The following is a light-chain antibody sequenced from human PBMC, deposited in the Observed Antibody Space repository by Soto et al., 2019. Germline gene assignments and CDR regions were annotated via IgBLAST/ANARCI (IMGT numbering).Light chain of an antibody. CDR2: GNI. Sequence: QAVVTQPPSVSGAPGQRVTISCTGSSSNIGATFDVHWYQHLPGTAPKLLIYGNINRPSGVPDRFSGSKSGTSASLAITGLQAEDEADYYCQSYDNSLNAWVFGGGTKLTVL. J-gene: IGLJ3*02. V-gene: IGLV1-40*01. CDR3: QSYDNSLNAWV. CDR1: SSNIGATFD.